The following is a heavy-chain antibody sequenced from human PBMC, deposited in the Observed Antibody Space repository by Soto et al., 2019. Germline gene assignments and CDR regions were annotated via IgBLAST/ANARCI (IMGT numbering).Heavy chain of an antibody. D-gene: IGHD6-13*01. CDR2: INAGNGNT. CDR3: ARDGIAAAGTGSVYYYGMDV. CDR1: GYTFTSYA. V-gene: IGHV1-3*05. Sequence: QVQLVQSGAEEKKPGASVKVSCKASGYTFTSYAMHWVRQAPGQRLEWMGWINAGNGNTNYAQKLQGRVTMTTDTSTSTAYMELRSLRSDDTAVYYCARDGIAAAGTGSVYYYGMDVWGQGTTVTVSS. J-gene: IGHJ6*02.